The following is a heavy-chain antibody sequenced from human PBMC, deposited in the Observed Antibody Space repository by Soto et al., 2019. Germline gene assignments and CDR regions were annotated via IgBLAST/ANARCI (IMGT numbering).Heavy chain of an antibody. J-gene: IGHJ3*01. D-gene: IGHD1-26*01. CDR2: VNHSGST. Sequence: QVQLQQWGAGLLKPSETLSLTCAVYGGSFSGYYWSWVRQPPGKGLEWIGEVNHSGSTTYSSSLTSRVTISVDTASNQSSLRLTSATAAVTAVYFCAGSGPTYGFDVWGQGKLVIVSS. V-gene: IGHV4-34*01. CDR3: AGSGPTYGFDV. CDR1: GGSFSGYY.